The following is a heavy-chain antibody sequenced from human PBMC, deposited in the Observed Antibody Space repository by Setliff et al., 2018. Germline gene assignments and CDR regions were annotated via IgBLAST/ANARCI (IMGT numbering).Heavy chain of an antibody. CDR1: GYSFTSYW. J-gene: IGHJ6*03. V-gene: IGHV5-51*01. CDR3: ARVGDYMGFYYNYYMDV. Sequence: ESLKISCKGSGYSFTSYWIGWVRQMPGKGLEWMGIIFPGNSATKYSPSFQGQVTMSADKSISTAYLQWSSLKASDTAIYYCARVGDYMGFYYNYYMDVWGKGATVTVSS. D-gene: IGHD3-10*01. CDR2: IFPGNSAT.